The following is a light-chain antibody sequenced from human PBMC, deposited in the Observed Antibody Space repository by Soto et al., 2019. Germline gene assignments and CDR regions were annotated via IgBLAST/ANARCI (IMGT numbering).Light chain of an antibody. CDR1: QSVSSSY. V-gene: IGKV3-20*01. J-gene: IGKJ1*01. CDR3: HHFGASQT. CDR2: GAS. Sequence: EIVMTQSPATLSVSPGERATLSCRASQSVSSSYLAWYQQKPGQAPRLLIYGASSRATGIPDRFSGSGSGTDFTLTISGLEPEDFAVYYCHHFGASQTFGQGTKVDIK.